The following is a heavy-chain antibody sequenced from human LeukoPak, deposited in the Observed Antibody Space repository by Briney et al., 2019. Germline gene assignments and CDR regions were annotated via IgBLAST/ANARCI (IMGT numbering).Heavy chain of an antibody. J-gene: IGHJ4*02. V-gene: IGHV4-39*01. Sequence: SETLSPTCTVSGASISGSGYYWGWIRQPPGKGLEWIGSIYSSGSTYYNASLQSRVTISIETSKNQISLRLNSVTAADTAMYYCAKSGGYGLIDYWGQGTLVTVSS. CDR1: GASISGSGYY. D-gene: IGHD1-26*01. CDR2: IYSSGST. CDR3: AKSGGYGLIDY.